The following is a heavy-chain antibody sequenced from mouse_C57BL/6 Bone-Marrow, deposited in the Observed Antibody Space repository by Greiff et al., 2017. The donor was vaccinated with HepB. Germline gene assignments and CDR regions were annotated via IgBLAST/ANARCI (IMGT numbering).Heavy chain of an antibody. CDR2: IRSKSNNYAT. CDR1: GFSFNTYA. J-gene: IGHJ3*01. Sequence: EVQGVESGGGLVQPKGSLKLSCAASGFSFNTYAMNWVRQAPGKGLEWVARIRSKSNNYATYYADSVKDRFTISRDDSESMLYLQMNNLKTEDTAMYYCVRHEDWAWFAYWGQGTLVTVSA. V-gene: IGHV10-1*01. D-gene: IGHD4-1*01. CDR3: VRHEDWAWFAY.